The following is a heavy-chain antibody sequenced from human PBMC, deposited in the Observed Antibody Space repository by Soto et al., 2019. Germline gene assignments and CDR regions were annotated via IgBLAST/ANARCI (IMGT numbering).Heavy chain of an antibody. J-gene: IGHJ6*02. D-gene: IGHD6-6*01. CDR3: ARELAARGYYYYGMDV. Sequence: ASVKVSCKASGYSFTTYYIQWVRHAPGHGPEWLGIINPSSGTTRYAQKFQGRVTLTRDTSTSTAYMELTGLRSEDTAVYYCARELAARGYYYYGMDVWGQGTTVTV. CDR1: GYSFTTYY. CDR2: INPSSGTT. V-gene: IGHV1-46*01.